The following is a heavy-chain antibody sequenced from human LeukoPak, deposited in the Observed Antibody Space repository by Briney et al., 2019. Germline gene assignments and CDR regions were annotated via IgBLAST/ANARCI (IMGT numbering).Heavy chain of an antibody. CDR1: GGSISSYY. J-gene: IGHJ6*02. Sequence: ASETLSLTCTVSGGSISSYYWSWIRQPPGKGLEWIGYIYYSGSTYYNPSLKSRVTISVDTSKNQFSLKLSSVTAADTAVYYCARERPYYGMDVWGQGTTVTVSS. CDR3: ARERPYYGMDV. V-gene: IGHV4-59*12. CDR2: IYYSGST.